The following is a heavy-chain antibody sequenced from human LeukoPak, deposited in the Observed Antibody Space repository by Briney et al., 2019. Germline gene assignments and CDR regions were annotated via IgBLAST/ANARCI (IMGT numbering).Heavy chain of an antibody. V-gene: IGHV3-7*01. D-gene: IGHD2-15*01. Sequence: GGSLRLSCAASGFTFSSYWMSWVRQAPGKGLEWVANIKQDGSEKYYVDSVKGRFTISRDNAKNSLYLQMNSLRAEDTAVYYCARDFRSSDLGYCSGGNCYWHGDLGYWGQGTLVTVSS. J-gene: IGHJ4*02. CDR3: ARDFRSSDLGYCSGGNCYWHGDLGY. CDR1: GFTFSSYW. CDR2: IKQDGSEK.